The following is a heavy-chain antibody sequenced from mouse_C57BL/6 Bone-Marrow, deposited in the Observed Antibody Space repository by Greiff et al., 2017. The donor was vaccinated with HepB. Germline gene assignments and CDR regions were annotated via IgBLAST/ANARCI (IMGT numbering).Heavy chain of an antibody. CDR1: GYTFTSYW. CDR2: NDPSDSYT. CDR3: ASGADRFAY. V-gene: IGHV1-50*01. J-gene: IGHJ3*01. Sequence: QVHVKQPGAELVKPGASVKLSCKASGYTFTSYWMQWVKQRPGQGLEWIGENDPSDSYTNYNQKFKGKATLTVDTSSSTAYMQLSSLTSEDSAVYYCASGADRFAYWGQGTLVTVSA. D-gene: IGHD3-3*01.